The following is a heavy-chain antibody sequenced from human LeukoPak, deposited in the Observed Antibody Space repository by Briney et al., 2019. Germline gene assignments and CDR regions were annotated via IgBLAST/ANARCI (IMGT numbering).Heavy chain of an antibody. Sequence: SVKVSCKASGGTFSSYAISWVRQAPGQGLEWMGGIIPIFGTANYAQKFQSRVTITADESTSTAYMELSSLRSEDTAVYYCATYYYDSSGDPYYFDYWGQGTLVTVSS. CDR1: GGTFSSYA. CDR2: IIPIFGTA. CDR3: ATYYYDSSGDPYYFDY. J-gene: IGHJ4*02. V-gene: IGHV1-69*13. D-gene: IGHD3-22*01.